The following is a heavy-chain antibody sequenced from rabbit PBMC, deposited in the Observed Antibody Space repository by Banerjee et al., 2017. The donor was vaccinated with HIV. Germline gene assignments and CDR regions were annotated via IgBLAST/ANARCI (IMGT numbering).Heavy chain of an antibody. D-gene: IGHD6-1*01. CDR1: GFDFSSNA. CDR2: IDTGSGST. Sequence: QQQLVESGGGLVQPEGSLTLTCKASGFDFSSNAMCWVRQAPGKGLEWIAYIDTGSGSTYYASWAKGRFTISKTSSTTVTLQMTSLTAADTATYFCARGTATMNLWGPGTLVTVS. CDR3: ARGTATMNL. V-gene: IGHV1S45*01. J-gene: IGHJ6*01.